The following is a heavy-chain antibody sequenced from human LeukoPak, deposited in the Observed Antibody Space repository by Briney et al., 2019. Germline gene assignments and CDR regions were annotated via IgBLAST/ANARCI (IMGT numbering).Heavy chain of an antibody. CDR2: IWYDGSNK. CDR1: GFTFSSYG. D-gene: IGHD6-13*01. V-gene: IGHV3-33*01. CDR3: ARGWGYSSSWYGY. Sequence: GRSLRLSCAASGFTFSSYGMHWVRQAPGKGLEWVAVIWYDGSNKYYADSVKGRFTISRDNSKNTLYLQTNSLRAEDTAVYYCARGWGYSSSWYGYWGQGTLVTVSS. J-gene: IGHJ4*02.